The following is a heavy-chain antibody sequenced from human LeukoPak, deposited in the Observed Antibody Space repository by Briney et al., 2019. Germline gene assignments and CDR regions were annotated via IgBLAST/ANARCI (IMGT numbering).Heavy chain of an antibody. V-gene: IGHV4-34*01. CDR1: GGSFSGDF. J-gene: IGHJ1*01. Sequence: SETLSLTCAVYGGSFSGDFWSWIRQSPGKGLEWIGEINHGGSTTYNPSLKSRVTLSVDTSKNQFSLTLTSVTAADTAVYYCARGDFWSGDLIQHWGQGTLVTVSS. CDR3: ARGDFWSGDLIQH. D-gene: IGHD3-3*01. CDR2: INHGGST.